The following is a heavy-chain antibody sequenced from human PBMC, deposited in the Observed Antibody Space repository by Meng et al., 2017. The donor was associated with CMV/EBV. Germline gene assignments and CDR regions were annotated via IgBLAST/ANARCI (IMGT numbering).Heavy chain of an antibody. Sequence: VRLAGSAPGRGNLSRSLFLTCIESGGSLLSGYYYWRWIRQPPGKGLEGSGYIYYSGSHYYYPSLKSRVTISVDPSKNQFFLKLSPVTAADTAVYYCARVYCSGGSCYGNWFDPWGQGTLVIVSS. J-gene: IGHJ5*02. CDR2: IYYSGSH. V-gene: IGHV4-30-4*01. CDR1: GGSLLSGYYY. CDR3: ARVYCSGGSCYGNWFDP. D-gene: IGHD2-15*01.